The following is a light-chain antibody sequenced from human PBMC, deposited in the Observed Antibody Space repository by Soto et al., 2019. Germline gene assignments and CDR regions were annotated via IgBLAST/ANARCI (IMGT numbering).Light chain of an antibody. V-gene: IGLV2-11*01. CDR2: DVN. J-gene: IGLJ2*01. CDR1: SSDVGGYDY. Sequence: QSVLTQPRSVSGSPGQSVTFSCTGTSSDVGGYDYVSWYQQHPGKAPKLMIYDVNKRPSGVPDRFSGSKSGNTASLTISGLQAEDEADYYCCSYAGTYNLIFGGGTKVTVL. CDR3: CSYAGTYNLI.